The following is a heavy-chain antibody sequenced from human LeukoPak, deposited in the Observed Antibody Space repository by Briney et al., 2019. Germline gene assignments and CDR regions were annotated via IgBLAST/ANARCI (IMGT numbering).Heavy chain of an antibody. CDR1: GGSISSSSYY. J-gene: IGHJ4*02. Sequence: PSETLSLTCTVSGGSISSSSYYWGWIRQPPGKGPEWIGSIYFSRSTYYNPSLKSRVTISVDTSKNHFSLKLTSVTAADTAVYYCARDTFGLGIVGTTEGDWGQGTLVTVSS. D-gene: IGHD5-12*01. CDR2: IYFSRST. V-gene: IGHV4-39*07. CDR3: ARDTFGLGIVGTTEGD.